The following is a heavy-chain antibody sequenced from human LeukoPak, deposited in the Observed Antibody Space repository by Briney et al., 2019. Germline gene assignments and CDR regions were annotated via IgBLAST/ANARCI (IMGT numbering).Heavy chain of an antibody. Sequence: SETLSLTCTVSGGSISSSSYYWGWIRQPPGKGLEWIGSIYYSGSTYYNPPLKSRVTISVDTSKNQFSLKLSSVTAADTAVYYCACNIVVVVAAIGDSPDYWGQGTLVTVSS. V-gene: IGHV4-39*01. CDR3: ACNIVVVVAAIGDSPDY. CDR1: GGSISSSSYY. D-gene: IGHD2-15*01. J-gene: IGHJ4*02. CDR2: IYYSGST.